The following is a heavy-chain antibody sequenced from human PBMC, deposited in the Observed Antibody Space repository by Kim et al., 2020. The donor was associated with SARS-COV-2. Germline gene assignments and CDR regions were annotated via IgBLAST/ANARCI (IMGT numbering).Heavy chain of an antibody. D-gene: IGHD3-16*01. CDR1: GFTFGDYA. CDR3: AKDMRNHRRTPSYTNDNYMDV. CDR2: ISWNGGGV. J-gene: IGHJ6*03. V-gene: IGHV3-9*01. Sequence: GGSLRLSCAASGFTFGDYAMHWVRQGPGKGLEWVSSISWNGGGVDYADSVKGRFTISRNNAKRSLYLQMNSLRIEDTALYYCAKDMRNHRRTPSYTNDNYMDVWGKGSTVTVS.